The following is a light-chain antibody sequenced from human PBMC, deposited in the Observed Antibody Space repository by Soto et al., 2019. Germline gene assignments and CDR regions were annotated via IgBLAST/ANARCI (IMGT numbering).Light chain of an antibody. J-gene: IGKJ1*01. Sequence: EIVLTQSPATLSVSPGERATLSCRASQSVSSNLAWYQQKPGQAPRLLIYGASNRATGIPARFSGSGSGTDFTLTISNLEPEDFAVYYCQQHSHWPPWTFGQGTKVDI. CDR3: QQHSHWPPWT. CDR2: GAS. CDR1: QSVSSN. V-gene: IGKV3-11*01.